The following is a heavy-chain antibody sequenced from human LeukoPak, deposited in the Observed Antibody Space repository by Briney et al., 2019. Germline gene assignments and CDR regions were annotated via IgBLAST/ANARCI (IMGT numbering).Heavy chain of an antibody. D-gene: IGHD5-18*01. CDR1: GFTFSSYE. CDR2: ISSSGSTI. V-gene: IGHV3-48*03. J-gene: IGHJ4*02. Sequence: GGSLRLSCAASGFTFSSYEMNWVRQAPGKGLEWVSYISSSGSTIYYSDSVKGRFTISRDNSKNTLYLQMNSLRAEDTAVYYCANGAMVTGLDYWGQGTLVTVSS. CDR3: ANGAMVTGLDY.